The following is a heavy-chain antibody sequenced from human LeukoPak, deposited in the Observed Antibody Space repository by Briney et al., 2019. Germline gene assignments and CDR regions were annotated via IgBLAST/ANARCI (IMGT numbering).Heavy chain of an antibody. J-gene: IGHJ5*02. V-gene: IGHV4-61*02. CDR1: GGSISSGSYY. CDR3: ARTGSGSGNNRFWFDP. Sequence: SQTLTLTCTVSGGSISSGSYYWSWIRQPAGKGLEWIGRIYTSGSTNYNPSLKSRVTISVDTSKNQFSLKLSSVTAADTAVYYCARTGSGSGNNRFWFDPWGQGTLVTVSS. D-gene: IGHD3-10*01. CDR2: IYTSGST.